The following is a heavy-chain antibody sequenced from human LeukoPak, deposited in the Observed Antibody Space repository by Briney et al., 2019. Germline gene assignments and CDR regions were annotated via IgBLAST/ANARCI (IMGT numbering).Heavy chain of an antibody. CDR1: GFTFSTYA. CDR2: IYSGGST. Sequence: GGSLRLSCAASGFTFSTYAMSWVRQAPGKGLEWVSVIYSGGSTYYADSVKGRFTISRDNSKNTLYLQMNSLRAEDTAVYYCARSIGESGLHDAFDIWGQGTMVTVSS. V-gene: IGHV3-53*01. D-gene: IGHD6-6*01. CDR3: ARSIGESGLHDAFDI. J-gene: IGHJ3*02.